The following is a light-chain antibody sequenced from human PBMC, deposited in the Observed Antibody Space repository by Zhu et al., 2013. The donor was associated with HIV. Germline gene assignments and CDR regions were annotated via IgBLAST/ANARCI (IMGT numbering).Light chain of an antibody. CDR1: QSVSSD. CDR3: QQRSDWPQLT. Sequence: EIVMTQSPATLSVSPGERATLSCRASQSVSSDLAWYHQKPGQAPRLLIYDASNRATGIPARFSGSGSGRDFTLTISGLEPEDFAVYYCQQRSDWPQLTFGGGTRVEIK. V-gene: IGKV3-11*02. CDR2: DAS. J-gene: IGKJ4*01.